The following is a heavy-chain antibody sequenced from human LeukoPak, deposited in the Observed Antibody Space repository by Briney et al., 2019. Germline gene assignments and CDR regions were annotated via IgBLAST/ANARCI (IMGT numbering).Heavy chain of an antibody. J-gene: IGHJ4*02. D-gene: IGHD3-22*01. V-gene: IGHV3-74*01. CDR2: ISSDGSTT. Sequence: PGGSLRLSCAASGFTFRNYWMHWVRQVPGRGLVWVSRISSDGSTTNYADSVKGRFTISRDNAKNTLYLQINSLRAEDTAVCFCARDDSSGYRCDNWGQGTLVTVSS. CDR3: ARDDSSGYRCDN. CDR1: GFTFRNYW.